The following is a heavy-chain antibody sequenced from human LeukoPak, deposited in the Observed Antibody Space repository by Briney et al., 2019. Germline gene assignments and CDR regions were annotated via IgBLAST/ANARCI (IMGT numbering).Heavy chain of an antibody. CDR3: ARVLSVSYCDS. J-gene: IGHJ4*02. CDR2: IIPIFGTA. CDR1: GGIFSRYA. D-gene: IGHD2/OR15-2a*01. V-gene: IGHV1-69*05. Sequence: SVKVSCKASGGIFSRYAISWVRQVPGQGLEWMGGIIPIFGTANYAQKFQGRVTITTDESTSTAYMELSSLRSEDTAVYYCARVLSVSYCDSWGQGTLVTVSS.